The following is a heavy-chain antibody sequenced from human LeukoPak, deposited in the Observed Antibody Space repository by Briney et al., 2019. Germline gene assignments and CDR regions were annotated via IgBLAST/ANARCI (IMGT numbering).Heavy chain of an antibody. J-gene: IGHJ4*02. CDR1: GYTFTSYA. CDR3: ARDQAALHYFDY. CDR2: INAGNGNT. Sequence: ASVKVSCKASGYTFTSYAMHWVRQAPGQRLEWMGWINAGNGNTKYSQKFQGRVTITRDTSASTAYMELSSLRSEDTAVYYCARDQAALHYFDYWGQGTLVTVSS. D-gene: IGHD6-13*01. V-gene: IGHV1-3*01.